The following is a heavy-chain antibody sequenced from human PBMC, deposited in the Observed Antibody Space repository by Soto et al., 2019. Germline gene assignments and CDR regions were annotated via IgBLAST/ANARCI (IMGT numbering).Heavy chain of an antibody. Sequence: SETLSLTCSVSGGSVSSGSYYWNWIRQPPGKGLEWIGYIDYSGSTNYNPSLKSRVSISLDTSKNQFSLNLNSLTAADTAVYYCARDSYSHLWTWGQGTLVTVSS. CDR3: ARDSYSHLWT. CDR2: IDYSGST. J-gene: IGHJ5*02. CDR1: GGSVSSGSYY. V-gene: IGHV4-61*01. D-gene: IGHD4-4*01.